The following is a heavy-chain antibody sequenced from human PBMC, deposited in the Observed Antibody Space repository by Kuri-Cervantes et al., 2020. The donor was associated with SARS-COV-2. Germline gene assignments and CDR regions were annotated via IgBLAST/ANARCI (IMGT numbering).Heavy chain of an antibody. CDR1: GFTFSSYG. CDR2: ISYDGSNK. J-gene: IGHJ4*02. V-gene: IGHV3-30*18. D-gene: IGHD4-11*01. Sequence: LSLTCAASGFTFSSYGMHWVRQAPGKGLEWVAVISYDGSNKYYADSVKGRFTISRDNSKNTLYLQMNSLRAEDMAVYYCAKDQGMGPKGTVDYWGQGTLVTVSS. CDR3: AKDQGMGPKGTVDY.